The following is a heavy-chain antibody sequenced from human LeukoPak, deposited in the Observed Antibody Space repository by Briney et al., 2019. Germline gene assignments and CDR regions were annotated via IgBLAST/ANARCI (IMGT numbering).Heavy chain of an antibody. J-gene: IGHJ4*02. V-gene: IGHV1-18*01. CDR3: ARHGSKLVGSSTIYFDY. CDR1: GYTFTSYG. Sequence: GASVKVSFKASGYTFTSYGISWGRQAPGQEREWMGWISAYNGNTNYAQKLQGRVTMTTDTSTSTAYMELRSLRPDDTAVYYCARHGSKLVGSSTIYFDYWGQGILVTVSS. CDR2: ISAYNGNT. D-gene: IGHD1-1*01.